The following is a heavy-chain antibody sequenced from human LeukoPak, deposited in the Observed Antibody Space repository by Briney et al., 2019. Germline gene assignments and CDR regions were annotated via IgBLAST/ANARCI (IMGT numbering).Heavy chain of an antibody. CDR3: ARDQYYYDSSGYNIQH. CDR2: IIPIFGTA. D-gene: IGHD3-22*01. J-gene: IGHJ1*01. Sequence: ASVKVSCTASGGTSSIYAISWVRQAPGQGLEWMGGIIPIFGTANYAQKFQGRVTITADESTSTAYMELSSLRSEDTAVYYCARDQYYYDSSGYNIQHWGQGTLVTVSS. CDR1: GGTSSIYA. V-gene: IGHV1-69*01.